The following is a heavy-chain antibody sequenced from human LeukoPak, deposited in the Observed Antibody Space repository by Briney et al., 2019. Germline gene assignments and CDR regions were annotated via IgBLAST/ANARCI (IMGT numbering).Heavy chain of an antibody. CDR1: GFTFSSYE. CDR2: LSSGSAF. Sequence: PGGSLRLSCAASGFTFSSYEMNWVRQAPGKGLEWIAYLSSGSAFSYADSVKGRFTIARDNAKNSVYLEMNSLRADDTAVYYCARSARLMKGVVEVTALDDWGQGTLVTVSS. CDR3: ARSARLMKGVVEVTALDD. D-gene: IGHD3-3*01. J-gene: IGHJ4*02. V-gene: IGHV3-48*03.